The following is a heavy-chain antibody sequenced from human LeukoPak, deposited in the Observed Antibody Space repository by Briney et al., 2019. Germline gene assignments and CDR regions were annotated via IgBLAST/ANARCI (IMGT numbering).Heavy chain of an antibody. Sequence: SETLSLTCGVSGGSFSTFYWNWLRQHPGKGLEWIGEINHNGNTNYNPPLKGRVTLSVDKSKNQFSLKLRSVTAADTALYYCATVAIRAEFHFDHWGQGLLVTVSS. V-gene: IGHV4-34*01. CDR3: ATVAIRAEFHFDH. D-gene: IGHD3-10*01. CDR1: GGSFSTFY. CDR2: INHNGNT. J-gene: IGHJ4*02.